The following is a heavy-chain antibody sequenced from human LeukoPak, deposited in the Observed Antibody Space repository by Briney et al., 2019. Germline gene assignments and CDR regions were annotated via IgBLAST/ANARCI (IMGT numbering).Heavy chain of an antibody. CDR2: IIPIFGTA. J-gene: IGHJ5*02. Sequence: ASVKVSCKASGYTFTSYAMHWVRQAPGQGLEWMGGIIPIFGTANYAQKFQGRVTITADESTSTAYMELSSLRSEDTAVYYCAREVEVVPAVGWFDPWGQGTLVTVSS. CDR3: AREVEVVPAVGWFDP. D-gene: IGHD2-2*01. V-gene: IGHV1-69*13. CDR1: GYTFTSYA.